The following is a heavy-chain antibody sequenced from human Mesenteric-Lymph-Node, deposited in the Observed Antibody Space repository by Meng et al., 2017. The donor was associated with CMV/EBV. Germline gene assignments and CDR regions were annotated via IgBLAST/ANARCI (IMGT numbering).Heavy chain of an antibody. D-gene: IGHD3-22*01. V-gene: IGHV3-30*04. J-gene: IGHJ4*02. CDR3: AKDPVSYYDSSGFRTFDY. Sequence: GGSLRLSCAASGFTFRSYALHWVRQAPGKGLEWVAVISYDGSKKYYADSVKGRFTISRDNAKNSLYLQMNSLRAEDTALYYCAKDPVSYYDSSGFRTFDYWGQGTLVTVSS. CDR1: GFTFRSYA. CDR2: ISYDGSKK.